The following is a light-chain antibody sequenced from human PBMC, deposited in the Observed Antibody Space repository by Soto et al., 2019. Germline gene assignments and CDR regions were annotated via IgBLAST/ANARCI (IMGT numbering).Light chain of an antibody. V-gene: IGKV1-27*01. CDR2: SAS. CDR3: QKYNRAPLT. Sequence: DIQLTQSPPSLSASVGDRVTITCRASQAISIYVAWYQQKPGQIPKLLIFSASTVQSGVPSRFSGRGSGTDFALTIGNLQPEDVAQYDCQKYNRAPLTFGPGTKVDLK. CDR1: QAISIY. J-gene: IGKJ3*01.